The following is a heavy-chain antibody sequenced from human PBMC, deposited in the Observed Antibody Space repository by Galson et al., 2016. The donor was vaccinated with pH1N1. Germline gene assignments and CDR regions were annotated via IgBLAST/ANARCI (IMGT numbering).Heavy chain of an antibody. CDR1: GFTVTDNY. CDR2: IYRGGTT. V-gene: IGHV3-53*01. D-gene: IGHD1-7*01. J-gene: IGHJ3*02. Sequence: SLRLSCAASGFTVTDNYMNWVRRAPGKGLEWVSVIYRGGTTHYADSVKGRFSISRDNSRNTMYRQMNRLGVEDTAVYYCARERGNYPDDSFDIWGQGTPVSVSS. CDR3: ARERGNYPDDSFDI.